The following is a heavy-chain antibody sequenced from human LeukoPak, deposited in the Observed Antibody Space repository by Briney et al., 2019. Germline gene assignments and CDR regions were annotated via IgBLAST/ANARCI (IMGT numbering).Heavy chain of an antibody. Sequence: ASVKVSCKASGYTFTSYAMHWVRQAPGQRLEWMGWINACNGNTKYSQKFQGRVTITRDTSASTAYMELSSLRSEDTAAYYCARGVTGPDWFDPWGQGTLVTVSS. V-gene: IGHV1-3*01. D-gene: IGHD2-21*02. CDR3: ARGVTGPDWFDP. CDR2: INACNGNT. J-gene: IGHJ5*02. CDR1: GYTFTSYA.